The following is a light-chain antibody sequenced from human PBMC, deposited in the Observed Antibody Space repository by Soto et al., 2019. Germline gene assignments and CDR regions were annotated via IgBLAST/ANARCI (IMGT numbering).Light chain of an antibody. CDR3: QHRSNWPRT. CDR1: QSVSSY. Sequence: EIVLTQSPATLSLSPGERATLSWRASQSVSSYLAWYQQKPGQAPRLLIYDASNRATGIPARFSGSGSGTDFTLTISSLEPEDFAIYYCQHRSNWPRTFGQGTKVEIK. J-gene: IGKJ1*01. CDR2: DAS. V-gene: IGKV3-11*01.